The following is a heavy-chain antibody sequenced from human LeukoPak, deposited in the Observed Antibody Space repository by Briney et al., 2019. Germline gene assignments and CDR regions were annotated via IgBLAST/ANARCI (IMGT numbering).Heavy chain of an antibody. V-gene: IGHV4-59*12. Sequence: PSETLSLTCTVSGGSISSYYWSWIRQPPGKGLEWIGYIYYSGSTNYNPSLKSRVTISVDTSKNQFSLKLSSVTAADTAVYYCARDRSYYGSGSLDYWGQGTLVTVSS. CDR3: ARDRSYYGSGSLDY. J-gene: IGHJ4*02. D-gene: IGHD3-10*01. CDR2: IYYSGST. CDR1: GGSISSYY.